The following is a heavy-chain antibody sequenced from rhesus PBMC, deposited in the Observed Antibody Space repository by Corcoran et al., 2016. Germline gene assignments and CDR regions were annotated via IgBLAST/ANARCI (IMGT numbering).Heavy chain of an antibody. Sequence: EVQLVETGGGLVQLGGSLRLSCAASGFPFSNYWSSWVGQDPGKGLAWVGRIKNKADGGTEANAGSVKGRFTISRDDSKNPLYLQMNSLKTEDTAVYYCARVSSWKRFDYWGQGVLVTVSS. V-gene: IGHV3-16*02. CDR3: ARVSSWKRFDY. D-gene: IGHD1-1-1*01. CDR1: GFPFSNYW. J-gene: IGHJ4*01. CDR2: IKNKADGGTE.